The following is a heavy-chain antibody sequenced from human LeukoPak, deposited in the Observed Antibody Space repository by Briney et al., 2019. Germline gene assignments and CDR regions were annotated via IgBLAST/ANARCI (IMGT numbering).Heavy chain of an antibody. J-gene: IGHJ4*02. CDR1: GFTFSSYA. D-gene: IGHD5-18*01. CDR3: AKARGYSYATYDY. V-gene: IGHV3-23*01. Sequence: GESLRLSCAASGFTFSSYAMSWVRQAPGKGLEWVSAISGSGGSTYYADSVKGRFTISRDNSKNTLYLQMNSLRAEDTAVYYCAKARGYSYATYDYWGQGTLVTVSS. CDR2: ISGSGGST.